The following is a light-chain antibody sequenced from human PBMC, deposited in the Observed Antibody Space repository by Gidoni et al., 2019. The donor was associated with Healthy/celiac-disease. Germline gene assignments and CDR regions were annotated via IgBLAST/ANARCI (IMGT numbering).Light chain of an antibody. J-gene: IGLJ1*01. CDR3: GTWDSSLSAYV. Sequence: VTISCSGSSSNIGNNYVSWYQQLPGTAPKLLIYDNNKRPSGIPDRFSGSKSGTSATLGITGLQTGDEADYYCGTWDSSLSAYVFGTGTKVTVL. CDR2: DNN. V-gene: IGLV1-51*01. CDR1: SSNIGNNY.